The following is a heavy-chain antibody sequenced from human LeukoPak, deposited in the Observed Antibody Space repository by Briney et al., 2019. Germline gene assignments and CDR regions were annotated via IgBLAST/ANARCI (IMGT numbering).Heavy chain of an antibody. CDR3: ARERHSSSWYGSNWFDP. D-gene: IGHD6-13*01. Sequence: GASAKVSCKASGYTFTGYYMHWVRQAPGQGLEWMGWINPNSGGTNYAQKFQGRVTMTRDTSISTAYMELSRLRSDDTAVYYCARERHSSSWYGSNWFDPWGQGTLVTVSS. V-gene: IGHV1-2*02. CDR2: INPNSGGT. J-gene: IGHJ5*02. CDR1: GYTFTGYY.